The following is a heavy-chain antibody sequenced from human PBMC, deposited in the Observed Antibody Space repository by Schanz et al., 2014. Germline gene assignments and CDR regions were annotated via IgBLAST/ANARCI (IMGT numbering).Heavy chain of an antibody. D-gene: IGHD2-8*02. CDR2: IIPSLGLA. J-gene: IGHJ3*01. V-gene: IGHV1-69*02. Sequence: QVQLVQSGAEVKKPGSPVKVSCKASGGTFSTYTISWVRQAPGQGLEWMGRIIPSLGLAKYEQKFQDKVTTPADTSTTTADMELSGLRSEDTAVYYCATMWGYCTATACQILEVLDVWGQGTMXTVSS. CDR3: ATMWGYCTATACQILEVLDV. CDR1: GGTFSTYT.